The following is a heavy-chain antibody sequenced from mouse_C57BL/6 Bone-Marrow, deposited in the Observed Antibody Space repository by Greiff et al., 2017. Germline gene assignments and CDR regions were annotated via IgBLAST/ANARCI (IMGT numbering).Heavy chain of an antibody. D-gene: IGHD1-1*01. J-gene: IGHJ4*01. Sequence: EVKLVESGGGLVQPKGSLKLSCAASGFSFNTYAMNWVRQAPGKGLEWVARIRSKSNNYATYYADSVKDRFTISREDSESMLYLQMNNLKTEDTAMYYCVRSSYGAMDYWGQGTSVTVSS. CDR3: VRSSYGAMDY. CDR2: IRSKSNNYAT. V-gene: IGHV10-1*01. CDR1: GFSFNTYA.